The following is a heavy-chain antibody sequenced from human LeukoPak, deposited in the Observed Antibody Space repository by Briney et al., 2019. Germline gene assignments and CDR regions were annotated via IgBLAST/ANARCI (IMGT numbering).Heavy chain of an antibody. V-gene: IGHV3-7*03. CDR2: IKPDGNDK. J-gene: IGHJ6*02. Sequence: GGSLRLSCVASGFTFSIHWMTWVRQAPGKGLEWVATIKPDGNDKFFVDSVKGRFTISRDNAKTSLFLQMNSLRAEDTALYHCARNNGMDVWGQGTTVIVSS. CDR1: GFTFSIHW. CDR3: ARNNGMDV.